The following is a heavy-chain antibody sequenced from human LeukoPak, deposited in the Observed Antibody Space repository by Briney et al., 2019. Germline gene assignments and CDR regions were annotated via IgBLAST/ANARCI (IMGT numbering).Heavy chain of an antibody. V-gene: IGHV1-18*04. Sequence: GASVKVSCKASGYTFTGYYMHWVRQAPGQGLEWMGWISGYNGNTNYVQNLQGRVTMTTDTSTSTAYMELRSLRSDDTAVYYCARDLKRGYSSGRYSWGTGSSNDYWGQGTLVTVSS. CDR3: ARDLKRGYSSGRYSWGTGSSNDY. D-gene: IGHD6-19*01. CDR2: ISGYNGNT. J-gene: IGHJ4*02. CDR1: GYTFTGYY.